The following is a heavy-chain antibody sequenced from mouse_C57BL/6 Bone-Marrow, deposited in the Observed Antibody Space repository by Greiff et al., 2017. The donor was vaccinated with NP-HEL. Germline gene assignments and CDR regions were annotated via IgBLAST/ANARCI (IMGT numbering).Heavy chain of an antibody. J-gene: IGHJ2*01. D-gene: IGHD2-3*01. CDR3: ARNYDGYFFDY. V-gene: IGHV1-50*01. Sequence: VQLQQPGAELVKPGASVKLSCKASGYTFTSYWMQWVKQRPGQGLEWIGEIDPSDSYTHYNQKFKGKATLTVDTSSSTTYMQLSSLTSEDSAVYYCARNYDGYFFDYWGQGTTLTVSS. CDR2: IDPSDSYT. CDR1: GYTFTSYW.